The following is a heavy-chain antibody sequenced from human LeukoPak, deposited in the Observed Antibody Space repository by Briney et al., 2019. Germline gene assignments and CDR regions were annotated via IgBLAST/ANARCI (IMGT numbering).Heavy chain of an antibody. V-gene: IGHV3-74*01. Sequence: GGSLRLSCAASGLTFSSYWMHWVRQAPGKGLVWVSRINSDGSSTTYADSVKGRFTISRDNAKNTLYLQMNSLKVEDTAVYYCTRVFVGDEYSSSGYWGQGTLVTVSS. J-gene: IGHJ4*02. CDR2: INSDGSST. D-gene: IGHD6-19*01. CDR3: TRVFVGDEYSSSGY. CDR1: GLTFSSYW.